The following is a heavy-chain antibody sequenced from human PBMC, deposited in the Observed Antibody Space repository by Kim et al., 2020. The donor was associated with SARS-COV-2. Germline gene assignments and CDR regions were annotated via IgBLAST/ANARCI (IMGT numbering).Heavy chain of an antibody. J-gene: IGHJ6*02. Sequence: GGSLRLSCAASGFTFSSYAMSWVRQAPGKGLEWVSAISGSGGSTYYADSVKGRFTISRDNSKNTLYLQMNSLRAEDTAVYYCAKDPNLYGSGSNYGMDVWGQGTTVTVSS. CDR1: GFTFSSYA. CDR2: ISGSGGST. V-gene: IGHV3-23*01. D-gene: IGHD3-10*01. CDR3: AKDPNLYGSGSNYGMDV.